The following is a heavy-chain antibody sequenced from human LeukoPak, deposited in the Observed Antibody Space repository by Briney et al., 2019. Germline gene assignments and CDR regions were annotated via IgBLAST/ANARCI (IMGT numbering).Heavy chain of an antibody. J-gene: IGHJ5*02. D-gene: IGHD2-2*01. CDR1: GGSFSGYY. CDR3: ARQGSVVVPADRGWFDP. V-gene: IGHV4-34*01. Sequence: SETLSLTCAVYGGSFSGYYWSWIRQPPGKGLEWIGEINHSGSTNYNPSLKSRVTISVDTSKNQFSLKLSSVTAADTAVYYCARQGSVVVPADRGWFDPWGQGTLVTVSS. CDR2: INHSGST.